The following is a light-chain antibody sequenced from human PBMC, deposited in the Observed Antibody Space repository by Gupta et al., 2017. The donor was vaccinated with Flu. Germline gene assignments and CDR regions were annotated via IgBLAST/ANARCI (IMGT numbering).Light chain of an antibody. CDR1: TGEVTRDHY. V-gene: IGLV7-43*01. Sequence: QTVVTQEPSLTVSPGGTVTLTCASSTGEVTRDHYPTWFQQKPGQIPSLLMYRTSNKHSWTPARLSGSLLGGTGALTMYGVKPEDEAEYYCQPTYGAVRACVVGGGTKLTVL. CDR3: QPTYGAVRACV. CDR2: RTS. J-gene: IGLJ3*02.